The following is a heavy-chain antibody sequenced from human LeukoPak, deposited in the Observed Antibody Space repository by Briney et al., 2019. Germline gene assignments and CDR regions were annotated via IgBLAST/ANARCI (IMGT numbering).Heavy chain of an antibody. V-gene: IGHV3-23*01. D-gene: IGHD4-23*01. CDR1: GFTFSSYA. J-gene: IGHJ4*02. CDR3: AKDTYAGRAYYFDY. Sequence: GGSLRLSCSASGFTFSSYAMNWVRQAPGKGLQWVSVISGSGGSTYYADSVKGRFTISRDNSKNTLYLQMNCLRAEDTAVYYCAKDTYAGRAYYFDYWGQGTLVTVSS. CDR2: ISGSGGST.